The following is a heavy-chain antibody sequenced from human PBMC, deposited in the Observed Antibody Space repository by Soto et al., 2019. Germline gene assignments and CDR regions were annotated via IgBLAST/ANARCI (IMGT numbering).Heavy chain of an antibody. CDR2: ITGGGDST. J-gene: IGHJ2*01. Sequence: EVQLLESGGGLVQPGGSLGLSCAGSGFSFNSYAMSWVRQAPGKGLEWVSAITGGGDSTYYADSVKGRFTISRDRSKNTLYLRMNSLRAEDTALYYCAKDTSGYGWKWYFDLWGRGTLVTVSS. D-gene: IGHD5-18*01. V-gene: IGHV3-23*01. CDR3: AKDTSGYGWKWYFDL. CDR1: GFSFNSYA.